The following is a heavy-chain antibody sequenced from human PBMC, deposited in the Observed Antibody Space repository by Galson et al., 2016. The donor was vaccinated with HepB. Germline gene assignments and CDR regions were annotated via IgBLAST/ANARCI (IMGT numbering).Heavy chain of an antibody. CDR1: GFTFSSYA. D-gene: IGHD2-15*01. CDR3: ARAAGSGSDCHVMDH. J-gene: IGHJ1*01. CDR2: ISNDAKNK. Sequence: SLRLSCAASGFTFSSYAMHWVRQAPGKGLEWVAVISNDAKNKDVADFVKGRFIISRDNSKNTLHLQMNTLTAEDTAVYYCARAAGSGSDCHVMDHWGRGTLVTVSA. V-gene: IGHV3-30*04.